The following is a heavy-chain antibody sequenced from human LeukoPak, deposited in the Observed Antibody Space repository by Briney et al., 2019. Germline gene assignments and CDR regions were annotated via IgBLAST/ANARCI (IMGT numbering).Heavy chain of an antibody. J-gene: IGHJ3*01. Sequence: GGSLRLSCAASGFTFSSFWMSWVRQAPGRGLEWVATIRQDGSQKYYLDSVKGRFTISRDNAKNSLYLQMNSLRAEDTAVYYCARESDHSVSQVDFDLWGQGTMVTVS. CDR3: ARESDHSVSQVDFDL. D-gene: IGHD1-14*01. V-gene: IGHV3-7*01. CDR2: IRQDGSQK. CDR1: GFTFSSFW.